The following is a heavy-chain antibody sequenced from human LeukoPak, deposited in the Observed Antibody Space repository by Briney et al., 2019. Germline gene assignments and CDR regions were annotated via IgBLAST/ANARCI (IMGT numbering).Heavy chain of an antibody. CDR3: ARDRAPQANY. CDR2: IYSGGST. CDR1: GFTVSSNY. V-gene: IGHV3-66*01. J-gene: IGHJ4*02. Sequence: GGSLRLSCAASGFTVSSNYMSWVRQAPGKGLEWVSVIYSGGSTYYADSVKGRFTIPRDNSKNTLYLQMNSLRAEDTAVYYCARDRAPQANYWGQGTLVTVSS.